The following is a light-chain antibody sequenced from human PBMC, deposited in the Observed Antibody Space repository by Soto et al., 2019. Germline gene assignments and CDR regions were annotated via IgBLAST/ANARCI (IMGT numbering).Light chain of an antibody. V-gene: IGKV3-20*01. Sequence: EFVLTQSPGTLSLSPGERATISCRAGQSVSSNYLAWYQQKPGQAPRLLIYGASSRATGSPDRFIGSGSGTDFTLTISRLEPEDVAVYYCQQYGGSALFTFGPGTKVDIK. CDR3: QQYGGSALFT. CDR1: QSVSSNY. J-gene: IGKJ3*01. CDR2: GAS.